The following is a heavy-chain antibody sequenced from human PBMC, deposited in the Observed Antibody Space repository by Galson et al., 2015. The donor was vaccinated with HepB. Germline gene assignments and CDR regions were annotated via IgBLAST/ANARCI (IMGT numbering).Heavy chain of an antibody. V-gene: IGHV3-23*01. CDR3: AKDPQGYCSSGSCYWVGRYFDY. CDR1: EFTFVNYA. J-gene: IGHJ4*02. CDR2: ISTSGGRT. D-gene: IGHD2-15*01. Sequence: SLRLSCAASEFTFVNYAMSWVRQAPGKGLEWVSSISTSGGRTFYADSVKGRFFISRDNSKNTLYLQMNSLGAEDTAIYYCAKDPQGYCSSGSCYWVGRYFDYWGQGTLVTVSS.